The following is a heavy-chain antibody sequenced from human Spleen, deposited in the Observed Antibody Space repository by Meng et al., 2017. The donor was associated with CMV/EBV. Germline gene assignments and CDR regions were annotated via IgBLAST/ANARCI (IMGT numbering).Heavy chain of an antibody. D-gene: IGHD3-10*01. J-gene: IGHJ4*02. V-gene: IGHV4-39*07. CDR1: GGSVRTSSYY. CDR2: VYYSGNT. CDR3: VRDYYGSGLIDS. Sequence: SETLSLTCTVSGGSVRTSSYYWGWIRRPPGKGLEWIGSVYYSGNTYYSPSLRGRVTISLDTSKNQFSLKLSSVTAADTAVYYCVRDYYGSGLIDSWGQGTVVTVSS.